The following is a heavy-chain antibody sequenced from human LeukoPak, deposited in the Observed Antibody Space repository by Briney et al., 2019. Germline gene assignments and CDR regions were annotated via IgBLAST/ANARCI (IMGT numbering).Heavy chain of an antibody. D-gene: IGHD6-13*01. J-gene: IGHJ4*02. Sequence: GASVKVSCKASGYTFSGYYMHWVRQAPGQGLEWMGWINPNSGGTNYAQKFQGRVTMTRDTSISTAYMELSRLRSDDTAVYYCARDMGSNWSFDHWGQGTLVTVSS. CDR3: ARDMGSNWSFDH. CDR1: GYTFSGYY. CDR2: INPNSGGT. V-gene: IGHV1-2*02.